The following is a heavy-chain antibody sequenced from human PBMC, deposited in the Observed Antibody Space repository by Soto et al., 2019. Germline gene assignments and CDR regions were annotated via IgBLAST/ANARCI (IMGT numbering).Heavy chain of an antibody. Sequence: SETLSLTCTVSGGSISSGDYYWSWVRQPPGKGLEWIGYIYYSVSTYYNPSLKSRVTISVDTSKNQFSLNLSSVTAADTAVYYCARGRTMIVVDHDAFDIWCQGTMVTVSS. D-gene: IGHD3-22*01. V-gene: IGHV4-30-4*01. CDR1: GGSISSGDYY. J-gene: IGHJ3*02. CDR2: IYYSVST. CDR3: ARGRTMIVVDHDAFDI.